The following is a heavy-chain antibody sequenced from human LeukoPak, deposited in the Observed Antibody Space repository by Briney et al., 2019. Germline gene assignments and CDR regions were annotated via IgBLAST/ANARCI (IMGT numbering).Heavy chain of an antibody. V-gene: IGHV3-21*03. J-gene: IGHJ4*02. CDR1: GFTFSSYS. D-gene: IGHD6-19*01. CDR2: INSGGHFI. Sequence: PGGSLRLSCAASGFTFSSYSMNWVRQAPGKGLEWVSSINSGGHFIYYADSVKGRFTISRDIAKNSVYLQMNSLRAEDTAVYFCARAFVYSSGRLFDYWGQGTLVTVSS. CDR3: ARAFVYSSGRLFDY.